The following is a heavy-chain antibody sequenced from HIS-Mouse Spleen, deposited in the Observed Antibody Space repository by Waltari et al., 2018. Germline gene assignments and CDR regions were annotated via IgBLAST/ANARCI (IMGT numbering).Heavy chain of an antibody. V-gene: IGHV4-39*07. CDR1: GGSISSSSYY. Sequence: QLQLQESGPGLVKPSETLSLTCTVSGGSISSSSYYWGWIRQPQGKGLEWIGSTYYRGSTYYNPSLKSRVTISVDTSKNQFSRKLSSVTAADTAVYYCAREIPYSSSWYDWYFDLWGRGTLVTVSS. J-gene: IGHJ2*01. D-gene: IGHD6-13*01. CDR3: AREIPYSSSWYDWYFDL. CDR2: TYYRGST.